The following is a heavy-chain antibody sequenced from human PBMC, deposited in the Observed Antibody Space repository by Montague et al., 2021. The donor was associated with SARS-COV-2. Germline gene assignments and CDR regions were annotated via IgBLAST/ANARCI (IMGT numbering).Heavy chain of an antibody. J-gene: IGHJ6*02. CDR3: ARDTRITMIVVVQGYGMDV. D-gene: IGHD3-22*01. Sequence: SETLSLTCTVSGDSISSNSYYWGWIRQPPGKGLEWVGSIYYSGSTYYNPSIKSTVTISVDTSKNQFSLKLSSVTAADTAVYSCARDTRITMIVVVQGYGMDVWGQGTTVTVSS. CDR1: GDSISSNSYY. V-gene: IGHV4-39*07. CDR2: IYYSGST.